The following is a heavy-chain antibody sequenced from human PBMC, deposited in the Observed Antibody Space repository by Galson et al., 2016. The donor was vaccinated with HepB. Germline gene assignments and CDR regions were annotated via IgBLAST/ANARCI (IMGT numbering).Heavy chain of an antibody. CDR3: VRGRI. J-gene: IGHJ3*01. V-gene: IGHV3-21*06. CDR1: GFTFRNCD. CDR2: MSGTRGYI. Sequence: SLRLSCAASGFTFRNCDMTWVRQAPGKRLEWVSSMSGTRGYIYYADFVKGRFTISRDNAKNSLFLQMDSLRPEDTALYYCVRGRIWGQGTMVIVSS.